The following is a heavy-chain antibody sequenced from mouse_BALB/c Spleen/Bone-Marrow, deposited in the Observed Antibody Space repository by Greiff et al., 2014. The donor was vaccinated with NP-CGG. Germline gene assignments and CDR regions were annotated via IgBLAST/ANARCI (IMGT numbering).Heavy chain of an antibody. J-gene: IGHJ3*01. D-gene: IGHD1-1*01. V-gene: IGHV14-3*02. CDR1: GFNIKDTY. CDR2: FDPANGNT. CDR3: ASYYYGSSSFAY. Sequence: VQLKESGAELVKPGASVKLSCTASGFNIKDTYMHWVKQRPEQGLEWIGRFDPANGNTKYDPKFQGKATITADTSSNTAYLQLSSLTSEDTAVYYCASYYYGSSSFAYWGQGTLVTVSA.